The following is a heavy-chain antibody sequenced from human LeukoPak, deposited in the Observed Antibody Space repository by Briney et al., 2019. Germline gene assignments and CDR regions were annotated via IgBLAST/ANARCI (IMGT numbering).Heavy chain of an antibody. CDR2: IYYSGST. Sequence: PSETLSLTCTVSGGSISSYYWSWIRQPPGKGLEWIGYIYYSGSTNYNPSLKSRVTISVDTSKNQFSLKLSSVTAADTAVYYCASSYGDYVDAFDIWGQGTMVTVSS. CDR1: GGSISSYY. V-gene: IGHV4-59*01. D-gene: IGHD4-17*01. CDR3: ASSYGDYVDAFDI. J-gene: IGHJ3*02.